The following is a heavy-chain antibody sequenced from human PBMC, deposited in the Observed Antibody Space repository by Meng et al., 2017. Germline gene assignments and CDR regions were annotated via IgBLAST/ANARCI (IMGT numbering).Heavy chain of an antibody. Sequence: SLKISCAASGFTFDDYAMHWVRQAPGKGLEWVSGISWNSGSIGYADSVKGRFTISRDNAKNSLYLQMNSLRAEDTALYYCAKEYQAYYDFWSGYGLWGQGTLVTVSS. D-gene: IGHD3-3*01. J-gene: IGHJ4*02. V-gene: IGHV3-9*01. CDR3: AKEYQAYYDFWSGYGL. CDR2: ISWNSGSI. CDR1: GFTFDDYA.